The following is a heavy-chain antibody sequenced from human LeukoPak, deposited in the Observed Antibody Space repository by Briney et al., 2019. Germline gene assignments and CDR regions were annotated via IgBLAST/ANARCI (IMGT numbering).Heavy chain of an antibody. Sequence: PSETLSLTCTVSGGSISSYYWSWIRQPPGKGLEWIGEINHSGSTNYNPSLKSRVTISVDTSKNQFSLKLSSVTAADTAVYYCARCRSTSCPLDYWGQGTLVTVSS. CDR2: INHSGST. J-gene: IGHJ4*02. V-gene: IGHV4-34*01. CDR3: ARCRSTSCPLDY. CDR1: GGSISSYY. D-gene: IGHD2-2*01.